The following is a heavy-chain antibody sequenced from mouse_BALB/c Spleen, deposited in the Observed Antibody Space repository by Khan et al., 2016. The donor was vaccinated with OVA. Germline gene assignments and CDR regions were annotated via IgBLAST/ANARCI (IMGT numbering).Heavy chain of an antibody. CDR1: GYSITSDYA. J-gene: IGHJ2*01. CDR3: ARVYGGDFDY. CDR2: ISYSGNT. D-gene: IGHD1-1*01. V-gene: IGHV3-2*02. Sequence: EVQLQESGPGLVKPSQSLSLTCTVTGYSITSDYAWNWIRQFPENKLEWMGFISYSGNTNYNPSLKSRISITRDTSKNQFFLQLNSVTTEDTARYYCARVYGGDFDYWGQGTTLIVSS.